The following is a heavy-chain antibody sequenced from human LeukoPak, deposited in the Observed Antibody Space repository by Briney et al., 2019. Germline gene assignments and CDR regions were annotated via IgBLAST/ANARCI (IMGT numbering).Heavy chain of an antibody. V-gene: IGHV6-1*01. CDR2: TYYMSKWSN. CDR1: GDSFSSNSAT. D-gene: IGHD6-19*01. CDR3: VRGWEYSSGWYYFDY. J-gene: IGHJ4*02. Sequence: SQTLSLTCAISGDSFSSNSATWNWIRQSPSRGLEWLGRTYYMSKWSNDYAAAVKSRITINPDTSKNQFSLELNSVTPEDTAVYYCVRGWEYSSGWYYFDYWGQGTLVTVSS.